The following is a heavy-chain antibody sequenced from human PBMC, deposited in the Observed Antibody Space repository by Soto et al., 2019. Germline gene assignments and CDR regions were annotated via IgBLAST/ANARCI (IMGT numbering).Heavy chain of an antibody. J-gene: IGHJ6*02. CDR2: IYPGDSDT. Sequence: GESLKISCKGSGYSFTSYWIGWVRQMPGKGLEWMGIIYPGDSDTRYSPSFQGQVTISADKSISTAYLQWSSLKASDTAMYYCAIHPTRGGKVYYYYGMDVWGQGTTVTVSS. CDR1: GYSFTSYW. V-gene: IGHV5-51*01. CDR3: AIHPTRGGKVYYYYGMDV. D-gene: IGHD3-16*01.